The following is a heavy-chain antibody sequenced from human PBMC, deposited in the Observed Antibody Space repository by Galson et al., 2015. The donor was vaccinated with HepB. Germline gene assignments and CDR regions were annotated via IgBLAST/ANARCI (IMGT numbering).Heavy chain of an antibody. CDR1: GFTFNSYG. V-gene: IGHV3-30*03. CDR3: ARDAMGRGSGSYSAFDY. CDR2: ISSAGDIQ. J-gene: IGHJ4*02. D-gene: IGHD1-26*01. Sequence: SLRLSCAVYGFTFNSYGMHWVRQAPGKGLEWVATISSAGDIQFHADSVKGRFTFSRENSENMLYLQMNSLRVEDTAVYYCARDAMGRGSGSYSAFDYWGQGTLVTVSS.